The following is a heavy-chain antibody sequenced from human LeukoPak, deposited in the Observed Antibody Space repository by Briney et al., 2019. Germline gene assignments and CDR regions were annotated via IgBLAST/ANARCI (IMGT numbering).Heavy chain of an antibody. CDR2: INPNSGGT. CDR3: ARGSLGGYDY. CDR1: RYTFIGYY. D-gene: IGHD3-16*01. Sequence: ASVKVSCKASRYTFIGYYMHWVRQAPGQGLEWMGRINPNSGGTNYAQKFQGRVTMTRDTSISTVYMELSRLRSDDTAVYYCARGSLGGYDYWGQGTLVTVSS. V-gene: IGHV1-2*06. J-gene: IGHJ4*02.